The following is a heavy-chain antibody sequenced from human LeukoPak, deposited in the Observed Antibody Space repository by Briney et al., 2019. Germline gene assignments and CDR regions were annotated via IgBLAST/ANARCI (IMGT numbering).Heavy chain of an antibody. V-gene: IGHV3-72*01. Sequence: PGGSLRLSCAASGFTLSDHYMDWVRQAPGKGLEWVGRTRNKVNSYSTEYAASVKGRFSISRDDSKSSLYLQMNSLKTEDTAVYYCVSKITTPYYWGQGTLVIVSS. J-gene: IGHJ4*02. CDR1: GFTLSDHY. CDR3: VSKITTPYY. CDR2: TRNKVNSYST. D-gene: IGHD3-16*01.